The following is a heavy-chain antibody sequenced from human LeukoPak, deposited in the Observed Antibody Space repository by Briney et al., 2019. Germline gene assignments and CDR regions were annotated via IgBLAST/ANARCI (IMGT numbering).Heavy chain of an antibody. Sequence: SSEPLSLTCAVYGGSFSGYYWSWIRQPPGKGLEWIGEINHSGGTNYNPSLKSRVTISVDTSKNQFSLELSSVTAADTAVYYCARGQGYDFWSGYYMDYWGQGTLVTVSS. CDR2: INHSGGT. D-gene: IGHD3-3*01. V-gene: IGHV4-34*01. CDR3: ARGQGYDFWSGYYMDY. CDR1: GGSFSGYY. J-gene: IGHJ4*02.